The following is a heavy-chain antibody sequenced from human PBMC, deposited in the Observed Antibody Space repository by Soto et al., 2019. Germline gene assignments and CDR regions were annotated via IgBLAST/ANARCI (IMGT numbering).Heavy chain of an antibody. V-gene: IGHV3-48*03. Sequence: EVQLVESGGGLVQPGGSLRLSCAASGFTFSSYEMNWVRQAPGKGLEWVSYISSSGSTIYYADSVKGRFTISRDNAKNSLDLEVNRIIGEDTAVYYCARGQYSSGGGYFDYWGQETLVTVSS. CDR2: ISSSGSTI. J-gene: IGHJ4*02. D-gene: IGHD6-19*01. CDR3: ARGQYSSGGGYFDY. CDR1: GFTFSSYE.